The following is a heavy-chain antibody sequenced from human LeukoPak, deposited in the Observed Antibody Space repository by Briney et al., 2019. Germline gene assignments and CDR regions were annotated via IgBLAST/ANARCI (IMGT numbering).Heavy chain of an antibody. CDR1: GYSFTSYW. D-gene: IGHD2-2*01. J-gene: IGHJ4*02. CDR2: IDPSDSYT. CDR3: ARQYCSSTSCSYYFDY. V-gene: IGHV5-10-1*01. Sequence: GESLKISCKGSGYSFTSYWISWVRRMPGKGLEWMGRIDPSDSYTSYSPSFQGHVTISADKSISTAYLQWSSLKASDTAMYYCARQYCSSTSCSYYFDYWGQGTLVTVSS.